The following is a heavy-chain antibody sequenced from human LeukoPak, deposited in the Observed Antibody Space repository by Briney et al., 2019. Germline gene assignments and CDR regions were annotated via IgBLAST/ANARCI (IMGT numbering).Heavy chain of an antibody. CDR2: IIPIFGTA. CDR3: ARAPEMATIPFDY. V-gene: IGHV1-69*01. Sequence: GASVKVSCEASGGTFSSYAISWVRQAPGQGLEWMGGIIPIFGTANYAQKFQGRVTITADESTSTAYMELSSLRSEDTAVYYCARAPEMATIPFDYWGQGTLVTVSS. D-gene: IGHD5-24*01. CDR1: GGTFSSYA. J-gene: IGHJ4*02.